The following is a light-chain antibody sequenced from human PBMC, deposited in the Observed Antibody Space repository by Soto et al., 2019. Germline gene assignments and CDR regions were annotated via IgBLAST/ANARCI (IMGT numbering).Light chain of an antibody. Sequence: QSVLTQPPSASGTPGQRVTISCSGGSSNIGTNAVNWYQQLPGTAPKLLIYNNNQRPSGVPDRFSGSKSGTSASLAISGLQSEDDADYYCAAWDDSLNGYVFGTGTKVTV. CDR2: NNN. J-gene: IGLJ1*01. CDR3: AAWDDSLNGYV. CDR1: SSNIGTNA. V-gene: IGLV1-44*01.